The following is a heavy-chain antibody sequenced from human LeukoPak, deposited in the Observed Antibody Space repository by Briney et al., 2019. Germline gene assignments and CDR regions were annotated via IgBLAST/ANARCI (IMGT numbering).Heavy chain of an antibody. CDR3: ARAGQWFSDAFDI. Sequence: PGGSLRLSCAASGFTFSTYDMHWVRQATGKGLEWVSGIGTAYDTHYPDSVKGRFTISRENAKNSFYLQMNSLTVGDTAVNYCARAGQWFSDAFDIWGQGTMVTVSS. J-gene: IGHJ3*02. D-gene: IGHD3-22*01. CDR1: GFTFSTYD. CDR2: IGTAYDT. V-gene: IGHV3-13*01.